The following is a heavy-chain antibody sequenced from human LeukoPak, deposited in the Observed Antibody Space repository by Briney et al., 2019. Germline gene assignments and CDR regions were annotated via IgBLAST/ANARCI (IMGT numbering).Heavy chain of an antibody. CDR3: ARGGAAHGGFFDY. V-gene: IGHV4-59*01. D-gene: IGHD3-16*01. J-gene: IGHJ4*02. CDR1: GGSISPYY. CDR2: IYYSGST. Sequence: SETLSLTCTVSGGSISPYYWSWIRQPPGKGLEWIGYIYYSGSTTYNPSLKSRATISVDTSKNQFSLKLTSVTPADTAVYYCARGGAAHGGFFDYWGQGTLVTVSS.